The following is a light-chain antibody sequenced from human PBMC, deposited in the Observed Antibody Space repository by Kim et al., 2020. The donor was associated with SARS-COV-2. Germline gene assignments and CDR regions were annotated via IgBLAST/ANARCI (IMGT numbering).Light chain of an antibody. CDR2: FDR. V-gene: IGLV3-21*04. CDR3: PGWDTSEYCQYV. J-gene: IGLJ1*01. CDR1: NIGSNS. Sequence: SYELTQPPSVSVAPGKTARITCGGDNIGSNSVHWYQKKSGQAPVLVMCFDRYRPAEIPERFSASKSVNTATLTIHKVEAGCEADSYCPGWDTSEYCQYVF.